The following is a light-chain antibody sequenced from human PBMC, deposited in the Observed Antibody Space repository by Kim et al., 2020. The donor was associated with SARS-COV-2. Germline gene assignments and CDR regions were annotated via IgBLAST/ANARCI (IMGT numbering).Light chain of an antibody. CDR1: HSVASNY. V-gene: IGKV3-20*01. Sequence: LALSPGETATLACSASHSVASNYLAWYQQKPGQAPRLLIFDASTRATGISDRFSGSGSGTDFTLTISRLEPEDFAVYYCQQYGSSPCTFGQGTKLEI. J-gene: IGKJ2*02. CDR3: QQYGSSPCT. CDR2: DAS.